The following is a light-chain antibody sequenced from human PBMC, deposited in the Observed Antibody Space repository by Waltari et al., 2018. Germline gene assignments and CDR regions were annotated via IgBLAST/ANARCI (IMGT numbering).Light chain of an antibody. Sequence: IQLTQAPSSLSASVGDRLTITCRASQDISSYLAWYQQKPGKAPDLLIYKASSFQSGVPSRFSGSGSGTDFTLTISSLQPEDFAVYYCQQRNSYPYSFGQGTKVEIK. CDR2: KAS. V-gene: IGKV1-13*02. CDR3: QQRNSYPYS. CDR1: QDISSY. J-gene: IGKJ2*03.